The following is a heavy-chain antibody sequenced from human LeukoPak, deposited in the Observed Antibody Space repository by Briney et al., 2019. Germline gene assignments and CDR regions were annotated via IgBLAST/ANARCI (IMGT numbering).Heavy chain of an antibody. CDR1: GGTFSSYA. D-gene: IGHD3-10*01. J-gene: IGHJ2*01. CDR3: ARGVVRGAYWYFDL. CDR2: IIPIFGTA. V-gene: IGHV1-69*06. Sequence: SVKVSCKASGGTFSSYAISRVRQAPGQGLEWMGGIIPIFGTANYAQKFQGRVTITADKSTSTAYMELSSLRSEDTAVYYCARGVVRGAYWYFDLWGRGTLVTVSS.